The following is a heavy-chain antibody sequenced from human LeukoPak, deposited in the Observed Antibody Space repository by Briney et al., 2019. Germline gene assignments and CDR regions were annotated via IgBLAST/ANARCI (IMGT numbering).Heavy chain of an antibody. V-gene: IGHV4-61*02. J-gene: IGHJ3*02. CDR2: IYTSGST. D-gene: IGHD4-17*01. Sequence: PSETLSLTCTVSGGSISSGSYYWSWIRQPAGKGLEWIGRIYTSGSTNYNPSLKSRVTISVDKSKNQFSLKLSSVTAADTAVYYCARDRYPGDRDAFDIWGQGTMVTVSS. CDR3: ARDRYPGDRDAFDI. CDR1: GGSISSGSYY.